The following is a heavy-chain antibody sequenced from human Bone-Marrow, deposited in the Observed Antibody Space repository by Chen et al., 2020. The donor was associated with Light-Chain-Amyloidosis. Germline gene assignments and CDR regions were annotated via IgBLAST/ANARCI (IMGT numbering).Heavy chain of an antibody. J-gene: IGHJ6*02. CDR2: IFYSGST. Sequence: QVQLQASGPGLVRPSQTLSLTCTVSGVSISSAGYYWSWIRQHPGKGLEWIGHIFYSGSTYANPSLKSRVAISVDTSKNQFSLKVSSVTAADTAVYYCARADASYYYYGMDVWGQGTTVTVSS. V-gene: IGHV4-31*03. CDR3: ARADASYYYYGMDV. CDR1: GVSISSAGYY.